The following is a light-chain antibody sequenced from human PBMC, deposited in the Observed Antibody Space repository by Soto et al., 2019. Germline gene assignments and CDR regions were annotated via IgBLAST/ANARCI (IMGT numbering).Light chain of an antibody. Sequence: EIVLTQSPATLSLSPGERATLSCRASQSVSSYLAWYQHKPGQAPMLLIYDASNRATGIPARFSGSGSGTDFTLTISSLEPEDFAVYYCQQRSNWPPYTFGQGTKLEIK. CDR3: QQRSNWPPYT. J-gene: IGKJ2*01. CDR2: DAS. CDR1: QSVSSY. V-gene: IGKV3-11*01.